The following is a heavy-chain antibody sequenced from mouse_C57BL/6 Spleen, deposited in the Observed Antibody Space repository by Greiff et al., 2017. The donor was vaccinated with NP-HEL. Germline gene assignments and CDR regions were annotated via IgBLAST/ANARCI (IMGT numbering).Heavy chain of an antibody. CDR2: IYPGSGST. Sequence: QVQLQQPGAELVKPGASVKMSCKASGYTFTSYWITWVKQRPGQGLEWIGDIYPGSGSTNYNEKFKSKATLTVDTSSSTAYMQLSSLTSEDSAVYYCARWGFITTVVAFDYWGQGTTLTVSS. CDR1: GYTFTSYW. CDR3: ARWGFITTVVAFDY. J-gene: IGHJ2*01. D-gene: IGHD1-1*01. V-gene: IGHV1-55*01.